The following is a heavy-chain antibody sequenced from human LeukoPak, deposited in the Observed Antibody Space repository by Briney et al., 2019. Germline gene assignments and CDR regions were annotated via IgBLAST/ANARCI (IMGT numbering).Heavy chain of an antibody. CDR2: IYSGGST. Sequence: GGSLRLSCAASGFTVSSNYMGWVRQAPGKGLEWVSVIYSGGSTYYADSVKGRFTISRDNSKNTLYLQMNSLRAEDTAVYYCARLSLYYYGSGSFEYDAFDIRGQGTMVTVSS. J-gene: IGHJ3*02. CDR3: ARLSLYYYGSGSFEYDAFDI. D-gene: IGHD3-10*01. V-gene: IGHV3-66*04. CDR1: GFTVSSNY.